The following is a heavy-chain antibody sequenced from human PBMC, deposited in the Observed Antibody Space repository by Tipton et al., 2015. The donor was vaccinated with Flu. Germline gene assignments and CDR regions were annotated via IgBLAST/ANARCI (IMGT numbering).Heavy chain of an antibody. Sequence: TLSLTCAVSGDSISSGYFWAWIRQPPGKGPEWIGSMYHSGRTYYNESLKGRVAMSLDTSKNQFSLNVISVAAADTAVYYCARRDYSNYVSDPKNWFDPWGQGTLVTVSS. CDR2: MYHSGRT. CDR1: GDSISSGYF. D-gene: IGHD4-11*01. CDR3: ARRDYSNYVSDPKNWFDP. V-gene: IGHV4-38-2*01. J-gene: IGHJ5*02.